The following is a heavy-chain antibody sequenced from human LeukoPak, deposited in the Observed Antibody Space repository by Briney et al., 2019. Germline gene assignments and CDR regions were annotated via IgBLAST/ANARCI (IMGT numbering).Heavy chain of an antibody. J-gene: IGHJ6*03. CDR3: ARDGPLKDIVVVPAAVYSSSYYYYYMDV. Sequence: GGSLRLSCAASGFTFSSYWMHWVRQAPGKGLVWVSRINSDGSRPSYADSVKGRFTISRDSAKNTLYLQMNSLRAEDTAVYYCARDGPLKDIVVVPAAVYSSSYYYYYMDVWGKGTTVTVSS. V-gene: IGHV3-74*01. D-gene: IGHD2-2*01. CDR1: GFTFSSYW. CDR2: INSDGSRP.